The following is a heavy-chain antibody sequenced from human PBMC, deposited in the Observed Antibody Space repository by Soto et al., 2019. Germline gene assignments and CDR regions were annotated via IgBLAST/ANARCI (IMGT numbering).Heavy chain of an antibody. Sequence: SEPLSLTSSVPGDSISTVDYFWAWIRQPPGQALEYIGYIYKSTTTYYNPSFESRVAISLDTSKSQFSLNVTSVTAADTAVYFCARGRYCLTGRCFPNWFDSWGQGTLVTVSS. CDR3: ARGRYCLTGRCFPNWFDS. CDR1: GDSISTVDYF. J-gene: IGHJ5*01. D-gene: IGHD2-15*01. V-gene: IGHV4-30-4*01. CDR2: IYKSTTT.